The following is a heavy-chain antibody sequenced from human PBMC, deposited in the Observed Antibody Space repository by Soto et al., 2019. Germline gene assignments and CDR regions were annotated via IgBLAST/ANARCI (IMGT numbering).Heavy chain of an antibody. CDR1: GFTFSSYG. D-gene: IGHD3-22*01. CDR3: AKVDLIENYYDSSGYDDY. Sequence: GGSLRLSCAASGFTFSSYGMHWVRQAPGKGLEWVAVISYDGSNKYYADSVKGRFTISRDNSKNTLYLQMNSLRAEDTAVYYCAKVDLIENYYDSSGYDDYWGQGTLVTVSS. CDR2: ISYDGSNK. J-gene: IGHJ4*02. V-gene: IGHV3-30*18.